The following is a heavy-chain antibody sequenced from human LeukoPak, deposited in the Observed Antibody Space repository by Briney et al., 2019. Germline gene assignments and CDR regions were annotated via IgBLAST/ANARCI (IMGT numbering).Heavy chain of an antibody. CDR1: GITFRNAW. V-gene: IGHV3-15*01. D-gene: IGHD6-19*01. J-gene: IGHJ4*02. CDR2: IKSKTDGGTT. CDR3: TADLSGWPHYFDS. Sequence: PGGSLRLSCAASGITFRNAWMSWFRQAPGKGLEWVGRIKSKTDGGTTDYATFVKDRFSISRDDSKNTLHLDMNSLKTEDTAVYYYTADLSGWPHYFDSCGQGTLVTVSS.